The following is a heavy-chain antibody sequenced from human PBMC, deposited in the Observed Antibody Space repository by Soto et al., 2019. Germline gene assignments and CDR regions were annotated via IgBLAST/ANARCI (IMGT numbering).Heavy chain of an antibody. CDR2: INPNSGGT. D-gene: IGHD2-15*01. V-gene: IGHV1-2*04. CDR1: GYTFTGYY. CDR3: ARDGESGETNYYYYGMDV. Sequence: ASVKVSCKASGYTFTGYYMHWVRQAPGQGLEWMGWINPNSGGTNYAQKFQGWVTMTRDTSISTAYMELSRLRSDDTAVYYCARDGESGETNYYYYGMDVWGQWTTVTVSS. J-gene: IGHJ6*02.